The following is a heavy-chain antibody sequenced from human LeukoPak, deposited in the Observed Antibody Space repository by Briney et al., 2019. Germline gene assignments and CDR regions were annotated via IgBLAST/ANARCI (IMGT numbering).Heavy chain of an antibody. D-gene: IGHD6-13*01. Sequence: ASVKVSCKASGYSFTTYAMHWVRQAPGQRLEWMGWINTGNGNTKYSQKFQGRVTITRYTSANTAYMELSSLISEDTAVYYCARGSWQQLVNNWFDPWGQGTLVTVSS. J-gene: IGHJ5*02. CDR1: GYSFTTYA. V-gene: IGHV1-3*04. CDR3: ARGSWQQLVNNWFDP. CDR2: INTGNGNT.